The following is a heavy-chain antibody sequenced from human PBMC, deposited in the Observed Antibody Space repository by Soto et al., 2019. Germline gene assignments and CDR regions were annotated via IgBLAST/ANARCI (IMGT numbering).Heavy chain of an antibody. CDR1: GGTFSSYA. CDR3: ARDIPPPYYYASSGYSYYYYGMDD. D-gene: IGHD3-22*01. J-gene: IGHJ6*02. Sequence: SVNVSCKASGGTFSSYAISWVRQAPGQGLEWMGGIIPIFGTENYAQKFQGRVTITADKSKSTAYVELSSLRSEDTAVYYCARDIPPPYYYASSGYSYYYYGMDDWRQGTTGTVS. CDR2: IIPIFGTE. V-gene: IGHV1-69*06.